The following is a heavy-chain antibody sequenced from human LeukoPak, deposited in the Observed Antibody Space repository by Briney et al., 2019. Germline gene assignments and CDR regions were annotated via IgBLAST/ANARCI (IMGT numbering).Heavy chain of an antibody. Sequence: PGGSLRLSCAASGFTFSSYGMHWVRQAPGKGLEWVAFIRYDGSNKYYADSVKGRFPISRDNSKHTLYLQRNSLRAGDTAVYYCAIRGYCSNSSCSAGDYWGQGTLVTVSA. D-gene: IGHD2-2*01. CDR2: IRYDGSNK. V-gene: IGHV3-30*02. J-gene: IGHJ4*02. CDR3: AIRGYCSNSSCSAGDY. CDR1: GFTFSSYG.